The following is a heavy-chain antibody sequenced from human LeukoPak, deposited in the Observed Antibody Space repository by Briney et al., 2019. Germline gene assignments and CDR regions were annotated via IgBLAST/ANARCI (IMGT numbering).Heavy chain of an antibody. V-gene: IGHV1-69*05. Sequence: GASVTVSCKASGGTFSSYAISWVRQAPGQGLEWMGGIIPIFGTANYAQKFQGRVTITTDESTSTAYMELSSLRSEDTAVYYCASGGRMVRRWLQGFDDNAGAFDIWGQGTMVTVSS. J-gene: IGHJ3*02. CDR3: ASGGRMVRRWLQGFDDNAGAFDI. CDR1: GGTFSSYA. D-gene: IGHD5-24*01. CDR2: IIPIFGTA.